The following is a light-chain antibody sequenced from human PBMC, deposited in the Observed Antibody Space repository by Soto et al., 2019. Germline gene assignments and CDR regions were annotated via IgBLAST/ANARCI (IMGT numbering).Light chain of an antibody. J-gene: IGLJ2*01. CDR2: EGT. V-gene: IGLV2-23*01. Sequence: QSVLTQPASVSGSPGQSITISCTGTSSDVGSYNCVSWYQQHPVKAPKLMIYEGTQRPSRVANLFSGAKSGNTASLTISGLQADDEADYYCCAYAGSSYVIFGGGTQLTV. CDR1: SSDVGSYNC. CDR3: CAYAGSSYVI.